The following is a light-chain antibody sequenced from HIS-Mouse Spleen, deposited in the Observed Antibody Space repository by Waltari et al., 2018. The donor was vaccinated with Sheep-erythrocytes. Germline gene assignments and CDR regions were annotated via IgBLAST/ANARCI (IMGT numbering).Light chain of an antibody. J-gene: IGLJ3*02. Sequence: QSPLPHPPPLSGSPGRSTPLSCPGPRRDVGGYTFSSWYQQHPGKAPKLMIYEGSKRPSGVSNRFSGSKSGNTASLTISGLQAEDEADYYCCSYAGSSTPWVFGGGTKLTVL. V-gene: IGLV2-23*01. CDR1: RRDVGGYTF. CDR2: EGS. CDR3: CSYAGSSTPWV.